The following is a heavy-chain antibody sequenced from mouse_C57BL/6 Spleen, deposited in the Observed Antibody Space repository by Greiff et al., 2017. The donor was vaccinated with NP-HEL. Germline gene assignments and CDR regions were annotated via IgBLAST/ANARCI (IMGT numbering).Heavy chain of an antibody. CDR3: ARHGLGVSYDYDESYYAMDY. CDR2: ISSGGSYT. D-gene: IGHD2-4*01. CDR1: GFTFSSYG. J-gene: IGHJ4*01. V-gene: IGHV5-6*01. Sequence: EVKVVESGGDLVKPGGSLKLSCAASGFTFSSYGMSWVRQTPDKRLEWVATISSGGSYTYYPDSVKGRFTISRDNAKNTLYLQMSSLKSEDTAMYYCARHGLGVSYDYDESYYAMDYWGQGTSVTVSS.